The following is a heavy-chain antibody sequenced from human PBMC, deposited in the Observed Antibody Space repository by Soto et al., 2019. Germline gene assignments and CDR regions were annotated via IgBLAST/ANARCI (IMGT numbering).Heavy chain of an antibody. CDR3: ARDSPLSDY. V-gene: IGHV1-18*01. Sequence: QVQLVQSGAEVKKPGASVKVSCKASGYTFSSYAITWVRQAPGQGLEWMAWISAYSGNTNYAQKFQGRVTMTTDTSTNTAYMELRSLSSDDTAVYYCARDSPLSDYWGQGTLVTVSS. CDR2: ISAYSGNT. J-gene: IGHJ4*02. CDR1: GYTFSSYA.